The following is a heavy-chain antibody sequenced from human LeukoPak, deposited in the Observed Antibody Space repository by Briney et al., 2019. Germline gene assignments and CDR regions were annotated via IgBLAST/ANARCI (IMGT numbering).Heavy chain of an antibody. CDR2: IIPIFGTA. CDR1: GGTFSSYA. CDR3: ATFYGDYPLGYYYYYMDV. Sequence: GASVKVSCKASGGTFSSYAISWVRQAPGQGVEWMGGIIPIFGTANYAQKFQGRVTITTDESTSTAYMELSSLRSEDTAVYYCATFYGDYPLGYYYYYMDVWGKGTTVTVSS. D-gene: IGHD4-17*01. V-gene: IGHV1-69*05. J-gene: IGHJ6*03.